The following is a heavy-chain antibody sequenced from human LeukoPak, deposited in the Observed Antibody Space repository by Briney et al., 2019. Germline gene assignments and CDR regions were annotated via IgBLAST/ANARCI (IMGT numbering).Heavy chain of an antibody. CDR1: GVTVSSNY. D-gene: IGHD3-16*02. CDR2: IYSGGST. V-gene: IGHV3-53*01. CDR3: AKDPVTPTHGY. Sequence: GGSLRLSCAASGVTVSSNYMSWVRQAPGKGLEWVSVIYSGGSTYYADSVKGRFTISRDNSKNTVYLQMNSLRAEETAEYYCAKDPVTPTHGYWGQGTLVTVSS. J-gene: IGHJ4*02.